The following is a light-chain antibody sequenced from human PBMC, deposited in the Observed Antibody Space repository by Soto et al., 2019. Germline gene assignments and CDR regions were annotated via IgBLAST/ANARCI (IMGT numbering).Light chain of an antibody. CDR2: GAS. J-gene: IGKJ1*01. Sequence: ELVLTQSPGTLSLSSGARAALSCRASQSVGSNLLAWYQQKRGQAPRLLIYGASNRATGIPDRFSDSGSGTDFTLTISRLQPEDFAVYYCQQYNTSPRTCGQGTKVDI. CDR3: QQYNTSPRT. V-gene: IGKV3-20*01. CDR1: QSVGSNL.